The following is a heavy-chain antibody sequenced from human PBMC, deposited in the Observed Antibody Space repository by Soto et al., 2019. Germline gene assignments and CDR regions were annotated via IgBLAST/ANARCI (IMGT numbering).Heavy chain of an antibody. CDR3: AQKERIAARRVNWFDP. CDR2: ISGSGGST. D-gene: IGHD6-6*01. J-gene: IGHJ5*02. CDR1: GFTFSSYA. V-gene: IGHV3-23*01. Sequence: EVQLLESGGGLVQPGGSLRLSCAASGFTFSSYAMSWVRQAPGKGLEWVSAISGSGGSTYYADSVKGRFTISRDNSKNTLYLQMNSLRAEDTAVYYCAQKERIAARRVNWFDPWGQGTLVTVSS.